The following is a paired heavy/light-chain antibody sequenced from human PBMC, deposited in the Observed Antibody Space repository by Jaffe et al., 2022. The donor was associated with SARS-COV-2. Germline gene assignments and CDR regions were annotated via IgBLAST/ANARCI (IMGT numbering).Heavy chain of an antibody. D-gene: IGHD2-15*01. J-gene: IGHJ3*02. CDR1: GFAFSTYY. Sequence: EVHLVESGGDLVQPGGSLRLSCAASGFAFSTYYMTWVRQAPGKGLEWVANIKEDGSDVFYVNSVKGRFTISRDNAKNSMFLEMNSLRDEDTAVYFCAAGGKLGALDIWGQGTMVTVSS. CDR3: AAGGKLGALDI. CDR2: IKEDGSDV. V-gene: IGHV3-7*01.
Light chain of an antibody. V-gene: IGKV1-5*03. J-gene: IGKJ2*01. CDR2: KTS. CDR1: QKFNNW. CDR3: HQYNSYSSYT. Sequence: DIQMTQSPSTLSASVGDRITITCRASQKFNNWLAWYQQKPGKAPKLLIYKTSILENGVPSRFSGSGSATEFTLTISSLQPDDSATYYCHQYNSYSSYTFGRGTKLEIK.